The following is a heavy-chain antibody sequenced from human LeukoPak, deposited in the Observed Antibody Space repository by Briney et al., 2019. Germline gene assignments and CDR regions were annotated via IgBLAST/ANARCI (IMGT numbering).Heavy chain of an antibody. CDR2: ISGSGGST. D-gene: IGHD6-19*01. V-gene: IGHV3-23*01. CDR1: GFTFNNYN. CDR3: AKDHLPGIVVADRDY. J-gene: IGHJ4*02. Sequence: GGSLRLSCATSGFTFNNYNMNRVRQAPGKGLEWVSAISGSGGSTYYADSVKGRFTISRDNSKNTLYLQINSLRAEDTAVYYCAKDHLPGIVVADRDYWGQGTLVTVSS.